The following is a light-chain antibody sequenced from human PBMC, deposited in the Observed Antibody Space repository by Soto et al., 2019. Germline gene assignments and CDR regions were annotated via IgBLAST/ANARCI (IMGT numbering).Light chain of an antibody. J-gene: IGKJ4*01. CDR2: DAS. Sequence: EIVLTQSPATLSLSPGERATLSCRASQSVSSYLAWYQQKPGQAPRLLIYDASNRATGIPARFSGSGSGTDFTLTISSLEPEDRAVYFCQQYGNSPLTFGGGTKVEIK. CDR1: QSVSSY. V-gene: IGKV3-11*01. CDR3: QQYGNSPLT.